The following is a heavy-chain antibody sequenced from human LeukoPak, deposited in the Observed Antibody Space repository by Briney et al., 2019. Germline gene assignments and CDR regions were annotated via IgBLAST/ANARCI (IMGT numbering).Heavy chain of an antibody. V-gene: IGHV4-34*01. J-gene: IGHJ4*01. CDR1: GGSFSGYY. CDR2: INHSGST. Sequence: KPSETLSLTCAVYGGSFSGYYWSWIRQPPGKGLEWIGEINHSGSTNYNPSLKSRVTISVDTSKNQFSLKLSSVTAADTAVYYCASRAGYDFWSGYHAFDYWGQEPWSPSPQ. CDR3: ASRAGYDFWSGYHAFDY. D-gene: IGHD3-3*01.